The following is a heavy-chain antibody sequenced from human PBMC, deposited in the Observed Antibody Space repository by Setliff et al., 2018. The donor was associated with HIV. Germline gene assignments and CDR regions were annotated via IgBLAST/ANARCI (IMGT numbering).Heavy chain of an antibody. J-gene: IGHJ4*02. CDR2: IYTSGST. D-gene: IGHD5-18*01. V-gene: IGHV4-4*08. Sequence: LSLTCTVSGGSMSTYYWSWIRQPPGKGLEWIGYIYTSGSTNYNPSLRSRVTISVDTSKNHFSLRLSSVTAADTAVYYCATGGYSYGHDYWGQGTLVTVSS. CDR1: GGSMSTYY. CDR3: ATGGYSYGHDY.